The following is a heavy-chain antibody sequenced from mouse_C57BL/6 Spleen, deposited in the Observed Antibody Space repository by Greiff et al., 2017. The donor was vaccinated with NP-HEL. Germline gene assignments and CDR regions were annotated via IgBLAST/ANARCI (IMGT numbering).Heavy chain of an antibody. J-gene: IGHJ1*03. CDR1: GYAFTNYL. CDR2: INPGSGGT. D-gene: IGHD1-1*01. Sequence: QVQLKESGAELVRPGTSVKVSCKASGYAFTNYLIEWVKQRPGQGLEWIGVINPGSGGTNYNEKFKGKATLTADKSSSTAYMQLSSLTSEDSAVYYCARGTVVRGYFDVWGTGTTVTVSS. V-gene: IGHV1-54*01. CDR3: ARGTVVRGYFDV.